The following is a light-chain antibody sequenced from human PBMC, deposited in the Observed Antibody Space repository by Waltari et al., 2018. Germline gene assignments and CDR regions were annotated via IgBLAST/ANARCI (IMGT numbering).Light chain of an antibody. V-gene: IGKV3-11*01. CDR3: QQRSNWPGT. CDR1: PSVRNY. Sequence: DIVLTQSPATLSLSPGERATLSRRASPSVRNYLAWYQQRPGQAPRLLIYAASNRATGVPARFSGSGSETDFTLTISSLEPEDFAVYYCQQRSNWPGTFGQGTKVEIK. J-gene: IGKJ1*01. CDR2: AAS.